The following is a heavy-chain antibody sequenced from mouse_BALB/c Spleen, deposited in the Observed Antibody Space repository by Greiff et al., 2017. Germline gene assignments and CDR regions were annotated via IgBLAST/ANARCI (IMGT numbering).Heavy chain of an antibody. CDR3: ANYYGSSYVYYFDY. J-gene: IGHJ2*01. D-gene: IGHD1-1*01. CDR1: GFTFSSYA. Sequence: EVQLQESGGGLVKPGGSLKLSCAASGFTFSSYAMSWVRQTPEKRLEWVASISSGGSTYYPDSVKGRFTISRDNARNILYLQMSSLRSEDTAMYYCANYYGSSYVYYFDYWGQGTTLTVSS. CDR2: ISSGGST. V-gene: IGHV5-6-5*01.